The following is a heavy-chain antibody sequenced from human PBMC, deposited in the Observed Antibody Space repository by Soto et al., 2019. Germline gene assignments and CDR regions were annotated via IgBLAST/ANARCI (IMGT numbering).Heavy chain of an antibody. CDR2: ISGSGGST. Sequence: GGSLRLSCAASGFTFSSYAMSWVRQAPGKGLEWVSAISGSGGSTYYADSVKGRFTISRDNSKNTLYLQMNSLRAEDTAVYYCAKQGEVVVVAAEIDYWGQGTLVTVSS. CDR3: AKQGEVVVVAAEIDY. J-gene: IGHJ4*02. D-gene: IGHD2-15*01. V-gene: IGHV3-23*01. CDR1: GFTFSSYA.